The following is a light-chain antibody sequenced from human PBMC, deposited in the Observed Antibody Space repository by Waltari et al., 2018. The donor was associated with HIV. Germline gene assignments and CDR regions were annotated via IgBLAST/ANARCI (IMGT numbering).Light chain of an antibody. J-gene: IGKJ4*01. CDR1: QSILYSSDNRNY. Sequence: DIVMTQSPDSLPVSLGERATINCTSSQSILYSSDNRNYLAWYQQKARQPPKLLISWASTRESGVPDRFSANGSGTDFTLTITRLQAEDVAIYHCQQYFRIPPTFGGGTKVEIK. V-gene: IGKV4-1*01. CDR3: QQYFRIPPT. CDR2: WAS.